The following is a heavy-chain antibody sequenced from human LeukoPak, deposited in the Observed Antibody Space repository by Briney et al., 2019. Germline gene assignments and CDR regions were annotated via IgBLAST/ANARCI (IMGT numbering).Heavy chain of an antibody. CDR3: AKDSWRLAPYYFDY. J-gene: IGHJ4*02. D-gene: IGHD3-16*01. CDR2: ISYDGSNK. V-gene: IGHV3-30*18. Sequence: GGSLRLSCAASGFTFSSYGMHWVRQAPGKGLEWVAVISYDGSNKYYADSVKGRFTISRDNSKNTLYLQMNSLRAEDTAVYYCAKDSWRLAPYYFDYWGQGTLVTVSS. CDR1: GFTFSSYG.